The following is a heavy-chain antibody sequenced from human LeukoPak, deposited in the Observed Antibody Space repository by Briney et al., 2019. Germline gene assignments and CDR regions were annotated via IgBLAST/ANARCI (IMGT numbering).Heavy chain of an antibody. CDR2: INHSGST. D-gene: IGHD4-23*01. CDR1: GGSFSGYY. CDR3: AGDYGGKLDY. Sequence: SETLSLTCAVYGGSFSGYYWSWIRQPPGKGLEWIGEINHSGSTNYNPSLKSRVTISVDTSKNQFSLKLSSVTAADTAVYYCAGDYGGKLDYWGQGTLVTVSS. V-gene: IGHV4-34*01. J-gene: IGHJ4*02.